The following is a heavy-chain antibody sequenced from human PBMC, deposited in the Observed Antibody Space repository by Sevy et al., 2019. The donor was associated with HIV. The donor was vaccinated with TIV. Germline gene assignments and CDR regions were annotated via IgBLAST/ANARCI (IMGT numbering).Heavy chain of an antibody. J-gene: IGHJ6*02. D-gene: IGHD2-15*01. V-gene: IGHV3-30-3*01. Sequence: GGSLRLSCAASGFTFSSYAMHWVRQAPGKGLEWVAVISYDGSNKYYADSVKGRLTISRDNSKNTLNLQMNSLRAEDTAAYYCARETLGSYYYYGMDVWGQGTTVTVSS. CDR3: ARETLGSYYYYGMDV. CDR1: GFTFSSYA. CDR2: ISYDGSNK.